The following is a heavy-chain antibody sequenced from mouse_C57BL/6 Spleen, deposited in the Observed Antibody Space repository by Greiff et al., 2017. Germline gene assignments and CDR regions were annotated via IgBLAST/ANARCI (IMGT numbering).Heavy chain of an antibody. CDR3: ARGSNSAWFAY. J-gene: IGHJ3*01. CDR2: IYPSDSET. CDR1: GYTFTSSW. Sequence: VQLQQPGAELVRPGSSVKLSCKASGYTFTSSWMDWVKQRPGQGLEWIGNIYPSDSETHYNQKFKDKATLTVDKSSSTAYMQLSSLTSEDSAVYYCARGSNSAWFAYWGQGTLVTVSA. D-gene: IGHD2-5*01. V-gene: IGHV1-61*01.